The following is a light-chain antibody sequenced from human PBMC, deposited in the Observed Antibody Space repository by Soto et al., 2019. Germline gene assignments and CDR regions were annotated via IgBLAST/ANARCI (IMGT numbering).Light chain of an antibody. CDR1: QPISNY. J-gene: IGKJ5*01. Sequence: DVQMTQSPSPLSASVAYRFTITCRASQPISNYLNWYQQKVGEAPKVLIFGAYSLQSGATSRFSGSGYGTDFTLVINNLHPDDFATYYCQQTHAVPPTVGQGTRLEIK. CDR3: QQTHAVPPT. CDR2: GAY. V-gene: IGKV1-39*01.